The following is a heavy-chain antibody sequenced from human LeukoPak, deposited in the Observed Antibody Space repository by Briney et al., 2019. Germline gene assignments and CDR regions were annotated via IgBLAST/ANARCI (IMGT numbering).Heavy chain of an antibody. Sequence: PSETLSLTCTVSGGSISSYYWSWIRQPPGKGLEWTGYIYYSGSTNYNPSLKSRVTISVDTSKNQFSLKLSSVTAADTAVYYCARLISGSYSLDYWGQGTLVTVSS. CDR1: GGSISSYY. CDR2: IYYSGST. J-gene: IGHJ4*02. CDR3: ARLISGSYSLDY. V-gene: IGHV4-59*01. D-gene: IGHD3-10*01.